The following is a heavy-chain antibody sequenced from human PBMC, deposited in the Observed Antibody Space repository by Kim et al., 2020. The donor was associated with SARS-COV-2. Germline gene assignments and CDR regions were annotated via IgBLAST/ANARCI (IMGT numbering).Heavy chain of an antibody. CDR3: ATYTAMVKIFDY. Sequence: ASVKVSCKVSGYTLTELSMHWVRQAPGKGLEWMGGFDPEDGETIYAQKFQGRVTMTEDTSTDTAYMELSSLRSEDTAVYYCATYTAMVKIFDYWGQGTLVTDSS. D-gene: IGHD5-18*01. V-gene: IGHV1-24*01. CDR1: GYTLTELS. J-gene: IGHJ4*02. CDR2: FDPEDGET.